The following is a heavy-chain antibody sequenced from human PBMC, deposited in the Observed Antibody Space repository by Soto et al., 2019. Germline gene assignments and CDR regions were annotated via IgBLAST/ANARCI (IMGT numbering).Heavy chain of an antibody. CDR2: IYYSGTT. D-gene: IGHD3-9*01. J-gene: IGHJ5*02. CDR3: ARVTFHNILTGYYRVGWFDP. Sequence: QVQLQESGPGLVTPSQTLSLTCTVSGGSINSDEFYWTWIRQPPGKGLEWIGYIYYSGTTYYTPSLKSRVSMSMDTSKNQFSLRLNSVTAADTAVYFCARVTFHNILTGYYRVGWFDPWGQGTLVTVSS. V-gene: IGHV4-30-4*01. CDR1: GGSINSDEFY.